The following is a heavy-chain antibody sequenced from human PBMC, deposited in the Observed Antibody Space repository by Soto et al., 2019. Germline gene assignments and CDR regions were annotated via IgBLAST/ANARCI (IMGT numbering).Heavy chain of an antibody. D-gene: IGHD6-19*01. CDR3: ARGNGGSGWYKGAFDI. CDR2: IKQDGSEK. CDR1: GFTFSSYW. Sequence: GGSLRLSCAASGFTFSSYWMSWVRQAPGKGLEWVANIKQDGSEKYYVDSVKGRFTISRDNAKNSLYLQMNSLRAEDTAVYYCARGNGGSGWYKGAFDIWGQGTMVTVSS. J-gene: IGHJ3*02. V-gene: IGHV3-7*04.